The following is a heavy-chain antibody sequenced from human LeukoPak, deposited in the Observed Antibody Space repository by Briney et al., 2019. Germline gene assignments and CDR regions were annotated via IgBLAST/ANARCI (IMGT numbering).Heavy chain of an antibody. D-gene: IGHD3-16*02. Sequence: ASVKVSCKASGYTFTSYDINWVRQATGQGLEWMGWMNPNSGNTGYAQKFQGRVTMTRNTSISTAYMELSSLRSEDTAVYYCARVPPGSRSWDYVWGSSRRGGRWFDPWGQGTLVTVSS. CDR1: GYTFTSYD. J-gene: IGHJ5*02. CDR2: MNPNSGNT. CDR3: ARVPPGSRSWDYVWGSSRRGGRWFDP. V-gene: IGHV1-8*01.